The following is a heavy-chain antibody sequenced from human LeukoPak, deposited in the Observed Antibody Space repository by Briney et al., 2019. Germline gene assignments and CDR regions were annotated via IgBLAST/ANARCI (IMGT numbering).Heavy chain of an antibody. Sequence: PSETLSLTCTVSGGSISSYYWSWIRQPPGKGLEWIGYIYYSGSTNYNPSLKSRVTISVDTSKNQFSLKLSSVTAADTAVYYCARGVYVLGLAFDIWGQGTMVTVSS. J-gene: IGHJ3*02. CDR2: IYYSGST. CDR3: ARGVYVLGLAFDI. D-gene: IGHD2-8*01. CDR1: GGSISSYY. V-gene: IGHV4-59*08.